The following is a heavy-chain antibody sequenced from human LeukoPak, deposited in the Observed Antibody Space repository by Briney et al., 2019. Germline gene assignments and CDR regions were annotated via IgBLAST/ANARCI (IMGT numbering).Heavy chain of an antibody. CDR2: ISAYNGNT. Sequence: ASVTVSCKASGYTFTSYGISWVRQAPGQGLEWMGWISAYNGNTNYAQKFQGRVTMTRNTSISTAYMELSSLRSEDTAVYYCAREPSFPKVVEGGGLDVWGQGTLVTVSS. V-gene: IGHV1-18*01. J-gene: IGHJ4*02. CDR3: AREPSFPKVVEGGGLDV. CDR1: GYTFTSYG. D-gene: IGHD3-22*01.